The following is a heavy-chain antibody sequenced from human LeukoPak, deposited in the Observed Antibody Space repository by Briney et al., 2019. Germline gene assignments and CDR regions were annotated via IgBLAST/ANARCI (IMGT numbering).Heavy chain of an antibody. J-gene: IGHJ4*02. CDR1: GGSISGYY. D-gene: IGHD4-17*01. CDR2: IYSSGSA. V-gene: IGHV4-4*07. CDR3: AREYGDLDY. Sequence: SETLSLTCTVSGGSISGYYWSWARQPAGKGLEWIGRIYSSGSANYNPSLKSRVTMSVDTSNNQFSLKLTSVSAADTAVYYCAREYGDLDYWGQGTLVTVSS.